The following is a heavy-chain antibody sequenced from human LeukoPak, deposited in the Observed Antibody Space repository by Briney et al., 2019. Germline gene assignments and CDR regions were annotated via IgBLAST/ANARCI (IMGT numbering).Heavy chain of an antibody. CDR3: ARDLSTLNYYDCSGYFDY. Sequence: ASVKVSCKASGYTFTSYYMHWVRQAPGQGLEWMGIINPSGGNTSYAQKFQGRVTMTRDTSTSTVYMELSSLRSEDTAAYYCARDLSTLNYYDCSGYFDYWGQGTLVTVSS. CDR2: INPSGGNT. CDR1: GYTFTSYY. V-gene: IGHV1-46*01. D-gene: IGHD3-22*01. J-gene: IGHJ4*02.